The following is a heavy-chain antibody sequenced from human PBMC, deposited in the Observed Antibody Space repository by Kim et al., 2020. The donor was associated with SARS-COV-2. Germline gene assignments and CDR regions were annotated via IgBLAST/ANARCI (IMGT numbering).Heavy chain of an antibody. CDR3: ARDSITIFGVVIIYGNNWFDP. D-gene: IGHD3-3*01. J-gene: IGHJ5*02. CDR1: GYTFTSYG. V-gene: IGHV1-18*04. CDR2: ISAYNGNT. Sequence: ASVKVSCKASGYTFTSYGISWVRQAPGQGLEWMGWISAYNGNTNYAQKLQGRVTMTTDTSTSTAYMELRSLRSDDTAVYYCARDSITIFGVVIIYGNNWFDPWGQGTLVTVSS.